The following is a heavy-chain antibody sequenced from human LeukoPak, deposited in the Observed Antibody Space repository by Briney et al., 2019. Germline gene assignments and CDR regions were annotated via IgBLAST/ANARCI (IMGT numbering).Heavy chain of an antibody. J-gene: IGHJ4*02. D-gene: IGHD5-12*01. Sequence: GGSLRLSCAASGFTFSSYAVSWVRQAPGKGLEWVSVISGSGGRTYYADSVKGRFTISRDNSKNTLYLQMNSLRGEDTAVYYCAKDLGYSGYDPLDHWGQGTLVTVSS. V-gene: IGHV3-23*01. CDR3: AKDLGYSGYDPLDH. CDR2: ISGSGGRT. CDR1: GFTFSSYA.